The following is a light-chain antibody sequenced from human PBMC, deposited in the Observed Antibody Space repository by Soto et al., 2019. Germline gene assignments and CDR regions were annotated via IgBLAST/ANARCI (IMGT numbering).Light chain of an antibody. V-gene: IGKV3-20*01. CDR2: DTS. CDR1: QSLANSF. CDR3: QQYGTSEII. Sequence: ECVLTQPPGTLSSSPGERHTLCCRPSQSLANSFIAWYHQKPGQAPRXXIYDTSSRASGIPDRFSGSGSGTDLTLTISRLETEDFAVFYCQQYGTSEIIFGQGTRLEIK. J-gene: IGKJ5*01.